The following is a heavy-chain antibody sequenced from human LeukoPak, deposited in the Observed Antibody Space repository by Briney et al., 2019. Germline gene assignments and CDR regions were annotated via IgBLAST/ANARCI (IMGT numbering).Heavy chain of an antibody. CDR2: ISAYNGNT. CDR1: GYTFTSYG. V-gene: IGHV1-18*01. D-gene: IGHD6-13*01. Sequence: ASVKVSCKASGYTFTSYGISWVRQAPGQGLEWMGWISAYNGNTNYAQKLQGRVTMTTDTSTSTVYMELRSLRSDDTAVYYCARASSSWYEGFDYWGQGTLVTVSS. J-gene: IGHJ4*02. CDR3: ARASSSWYEGFDY.